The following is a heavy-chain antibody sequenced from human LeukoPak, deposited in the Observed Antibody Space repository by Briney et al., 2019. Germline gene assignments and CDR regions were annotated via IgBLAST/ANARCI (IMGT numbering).Heavy chain of an antibody. D-gene: IGHD2-21*01. CDR1: GFTFSSRDW. J-gene: IGHJ4*02. Sequence: GGSLRLSCAASGFTFSSRDWMTWVRQAPGKGLEWVANIKQDGSEKYYVDSVKGRFTISRDNAKNSVDLQMNSLRAEDAAVYFCAKAPVTSCRGAYCYPFDSWGQGTLVTVSS. CDR3: AKAPVTSCRGAYCYPFDS. CDR2: IKQDGSEK. V-gene: IGHV3-7*03.